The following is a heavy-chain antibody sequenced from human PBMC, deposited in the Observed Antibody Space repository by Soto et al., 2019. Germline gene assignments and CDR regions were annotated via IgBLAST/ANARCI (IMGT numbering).Heavy chain of an antibody. Sequence: QVQLQESGPGLVKPSGTLSLTCAVSGGSISSSNWWSWVRQPPGKGLEWIGEIYHSGSTNYNPSLKSRVTISVDKSKNQFSLKLSSVTAADTAVYYCAREVGDFWSGYNYYYFDYWGQGTLVTVSS. CDR2: IYHSGST. V-gene: IGHV4-4*02. CDR3: AREVGDFWSGYNYYYFDY. J-gene: IGHJ4*02. CDR1: GGSISSSNW. D-gene: IGHD3-3*01.